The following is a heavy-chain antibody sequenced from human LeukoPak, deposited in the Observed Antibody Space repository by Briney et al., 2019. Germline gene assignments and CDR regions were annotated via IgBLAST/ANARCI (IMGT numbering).Heavy chain of an antibody. CDR1: GFIFSSHW. V-gene: IGHV3-7*04. CDR3: ARGYSGYVFYDY. D-gene: IGHD5-12*01. Sequence: PGGSLGLSCAASGFIFSSHWMSWVRQAPGKGLEWVANIKDDGSEKYYVDSVKGRFTISRDNAKNSLYLQMNSLRVEDTAVYYCARGYSGYVFYDYWGQGTLVTVSS. CDR2: IKDDGSEK. J-gene: IGHJ4*02.